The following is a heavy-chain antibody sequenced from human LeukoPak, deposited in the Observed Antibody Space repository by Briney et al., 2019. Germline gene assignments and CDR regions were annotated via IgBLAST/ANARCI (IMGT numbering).Heavy chain of an antibody. V-gene: IGHV3-21*01. CDR1: GFFFSSYS. CDR2: ISGSSTYI. CDR3: ARDDTMVRGVIIRYYYYGMDV. Sequence: GGSLRLSCAASGFFFSSYSMNWVRQAPGKGLEWVSSISGSSTYIYYADSVKGRFTISRDNSKNTLYLQMNSLRAEDTAVYYCARDDTMVRGVIIRYYYYGMDVWGQGTTVTVSS. D-gene: IGHD3-10*01. J-gene: IGHJ6*02.